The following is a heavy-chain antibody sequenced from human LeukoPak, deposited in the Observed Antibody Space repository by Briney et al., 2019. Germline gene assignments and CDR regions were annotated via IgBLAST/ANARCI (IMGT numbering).Heavy chain of an antibody. V-gene: IGHV1-8*01. D-gene: IGHD3-9*01. Sequence: ASVTVSCKASGHTFTTYDINWVRQAPGQGLEWMGWMNPNSGNTGYAQKFQGRVTMTRNTSISPVYMELSSLTSEDTAVYYCARSLSVGRNFDWISKKFDNWFDPWGQGTLVTVSS. CDR3: ARSLSVGRNFDWISKKFDNWFDP. J-gene: IGHJ5*02. CDR2: MNPNSGNT. CDR1: GHTFTTYD.